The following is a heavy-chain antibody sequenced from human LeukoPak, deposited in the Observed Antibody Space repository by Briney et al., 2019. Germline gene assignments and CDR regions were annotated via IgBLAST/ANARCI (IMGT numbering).Heavy chain of an antibody. D-gene: IGHD2-15*01. J-gene: IGHJ6*02. CDR2: INHSGST. CDR1: GGSFSGYY. Sequence: SETLSLTCAVYGGSFSGYYWSWIRQPPGKGLEWIGEINHSGSTNYNPSLKSRAAISVDTSKNQFSLKLTSVTAADTAIYFCARGSTPADYYYYGMDVWGQGTTVTVSS. CDR3: ARGSTPADYYYYGMDV. V-gene: IGHV4-34*01.